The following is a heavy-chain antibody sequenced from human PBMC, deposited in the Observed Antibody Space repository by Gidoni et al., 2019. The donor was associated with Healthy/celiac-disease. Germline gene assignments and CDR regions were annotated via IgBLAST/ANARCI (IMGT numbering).Heavy chain of an antibody. CDR3: ARVPALVYGMDV. V-gene: IGHV4-30-2*01. Sequence: QLQLQESGSGLVKPSQTLSLTCSVSGGSISSGGYSWSWIRQRPGKGLEWVGYLCHSGSTYYNPSLKSRVTISVDRSKNQFSLKLSSVTAADTAVYYCARVPALVYGMDVWGQGTTVTVSS. J-gene: IGHJ6*02. CDR2: LCHSGST. CDR1: GGSISSGGYS.